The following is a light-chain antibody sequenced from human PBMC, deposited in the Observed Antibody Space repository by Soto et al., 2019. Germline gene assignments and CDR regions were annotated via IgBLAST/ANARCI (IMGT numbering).Light chain of an antibody. J-gene: IGKJ5*01. CDR3: QQYGSSPRVT. V-gene: IGKV3-20*01. Sequence: EIVLTQSPGTLSLSPGERATLSCRASQSVGNDLAWYQQKPGQSPRLLIYDASNRATGIPARFSGSGSGTDFTLTISRLEPEDFAVYYCQQYGSSPRVTFGQGTRLEIK. CDR1: QSVGND. CDR2: DAS.